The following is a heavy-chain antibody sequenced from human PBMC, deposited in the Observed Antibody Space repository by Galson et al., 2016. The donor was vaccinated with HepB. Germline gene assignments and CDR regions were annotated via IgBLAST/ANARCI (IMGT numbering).Heavy chain of an antibody. CDR2: VSGYSGNT. J-gene: IGHJ6*02. V-gene: IGHV1-18*01. Sequence: SVKVSCKGSGYRFSSYSITWVRQAPGQGLEWMGCVSGYSGNTKYARKFQGRVTLTTDASTSTLELRSLRSDDRAVYYCAGDVLYDDVWGNYRDGSFYGMDAWGQGTRVTVSS. CDR3: AGDVLYDDVWGNYRDGSFYGMDA. D-gene: IGHD3-16*02. CDR1: GYRFSSYS.